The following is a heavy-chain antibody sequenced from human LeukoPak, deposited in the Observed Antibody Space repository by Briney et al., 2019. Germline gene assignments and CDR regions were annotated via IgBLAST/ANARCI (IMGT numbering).Heavy chain of an antibody. J-gene: IGHJ5*02. Sequence: ASVKVSCKASGYTFTGYYMHWVRQAPGQGLEWMGWINPNSGGTNYAQKFQGRVTMTRDTSISTAYMELSRLRSDDTAVYYCARVEGYDFWSGYPGGNWFDPWGQGTLATVSS. V-gene: IGHV1-2*02. D-gene: IGHD3-3*01. CDR2: INPNSGGT. CDR3: ARVEGYDFWSGYPGGNWFDP. CDR1: GYTFTGYY.